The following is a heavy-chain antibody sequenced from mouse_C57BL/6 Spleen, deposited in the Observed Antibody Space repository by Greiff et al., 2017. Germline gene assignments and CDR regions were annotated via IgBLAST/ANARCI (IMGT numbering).Heavy chain of an antibody. CDR1: GYTFTSYW. V-gene: IGHV1-55*01. J-gene: IGHJ2*01. D-gene: IGHD2-4*01. Sequence: QVQLQQPGAELVKPGASVQMSCKASGYTFTSYWITWVKQRPGPGLEWIGDIYPGSGSTNYNEKFKSKATLTVDTSSSTAYMQLSSLTSEDSSGYYCAREYDDYDGEGYCDYWCQGTTLTVSS. CDR2: IYPGSGST. CDR3: AREYDDYDGEGYCDY.